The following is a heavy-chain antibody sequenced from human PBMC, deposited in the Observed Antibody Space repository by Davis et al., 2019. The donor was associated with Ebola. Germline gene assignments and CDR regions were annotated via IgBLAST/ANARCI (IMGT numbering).Heavy chain of an antibody. CDR2: IYYSGST. Sequence: MPGGSLRLSCTVSGGSISSYYWSWIRQPPGKGLEWIGYIYYSGSTNYNPSLKSRVTISVDTSKNQFSLKLSSVTAADTAVYYCAREAYYYGMDVWGQGTTVTVSS. J-gene: IGHJ6*02. CDR1: GGSISSYY. CDR3: AREAYYYGMDV. V-gene: IGHV4-59*12.